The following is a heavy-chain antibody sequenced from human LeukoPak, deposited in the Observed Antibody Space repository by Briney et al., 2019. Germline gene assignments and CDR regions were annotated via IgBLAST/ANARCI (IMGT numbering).Heavy chain of an antibody. J-gene: IGHJ6*02. CDR2: IYYSGST. V-gene: IGHV4-59*01. CDR1: GGSFSGYY. Sequence: SETLSLTCAVYGGSFSGYYWSWVRQPPGKGLEWIGYIYYSGSTNYNPSLKSRVTISVDTSKIRFSLKLSSVTAADTAVYYCARTQRGYNYGYQYYYYGLDVWGQGTTVTVSS. CDR3: ARTQRGYNYGYQYYYYGLDV. D-gene: IGHD5-18*01.